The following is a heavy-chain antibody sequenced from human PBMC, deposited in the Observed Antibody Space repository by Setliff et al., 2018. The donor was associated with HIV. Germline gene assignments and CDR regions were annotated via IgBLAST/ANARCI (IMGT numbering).Heavy chain of an antibody. J-gene: IGHJ4*02. D-gene: IGHD2-15*01. CDR2: ISVTSETK. V-gene: IGHV3-48*01. Sequence: GGSLRLSCGASGFTFSRYSMNWVRQAPGKGLEWVSYISVTSETKNYAGSVEGRFTISRDNAKNTLYLQMNSLRAEDTAVYYCAKGDARGGYHYFAYWGQGTLVTVSS. CDR1: GFTFSRYS. CDR3: AKGDARGGYHYFAY.